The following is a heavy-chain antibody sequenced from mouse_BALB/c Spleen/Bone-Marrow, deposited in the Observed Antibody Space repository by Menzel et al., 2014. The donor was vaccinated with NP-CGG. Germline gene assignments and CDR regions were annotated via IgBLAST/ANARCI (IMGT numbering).Heavy chain of an antibody. CDR1: GFTFSSYS. CDR2: ISSGGHDT. Sequence: DVKLVESGGGLVKPGGSLKLSCAASGFTFSSYSMSWVRRTPEKRLEWVATISSGGHDTYYPDSVKGRFTISRDNAKNTLYLQMSSLKSEDTAVYYCSKDGGYDYSYYFDYWGQGTTLTVSS. J-gene: IGHJ2*01. V-gene: IGHV5-6-4*01. CDR3: SKDGGYDYSYYFDY. D-gene: IGHD2-4*01.